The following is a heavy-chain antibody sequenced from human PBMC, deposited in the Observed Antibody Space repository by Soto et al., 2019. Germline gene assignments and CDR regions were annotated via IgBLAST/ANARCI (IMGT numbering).Heavy chain of an antibody. CDR2: IYQSGST. Sequence: TLSLTCAVSGGSISSGGYAWAWIRQPPGKGLEWVGYIYQSGSTYYNPSLKSRVTIAADRSKNQFSLNLASVTAADTAVYYCAIYYSGGDAYFDYWGQGTVVTVYS. CDR1: GGSISSGGYA. D-gene: IGHD2-8*02. J-gene: IGHJ4*02. CDR3: AIYYSGGDAYFDY. V-gene: IGHV4-30-2*01.